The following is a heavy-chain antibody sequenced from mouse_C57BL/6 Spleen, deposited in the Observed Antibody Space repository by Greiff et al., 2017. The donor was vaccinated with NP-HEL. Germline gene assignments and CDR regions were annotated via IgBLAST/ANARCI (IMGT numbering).Heavy chain of an antibody. CDR2: INPSSGYT. V-gene: IGHV1-4*01. D-gene: IGHD2-2*01. CDR1: GYTFTSYT. J-gene: IGHJ2*01. Sequence: QVQLQQPGAELVKPGASVKMSCKASGYTFTSYTMHWVKQRPGQGLEWIGYINPSSGYTKYNQKFKDKATLTADKSSSTAYMQLSSLTSEDSAVYYCARGVTTTPNDWGQGTTLTVSS. CDR3: ARGVTTTPND.